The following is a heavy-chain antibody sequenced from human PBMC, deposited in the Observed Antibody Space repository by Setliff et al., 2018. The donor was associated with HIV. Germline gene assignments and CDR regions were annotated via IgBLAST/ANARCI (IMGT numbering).Heavy chain of an antibody. D-gene: IGHD3-22*01. J-gene: IGHJ3*02. CDR1: GGSIRSSTYY. V-gene: IGHV4-39*01. CDR3: ARPGDYYYDSSGAGGAFDI. Sequence: PSETLSLTCTVSGGSIRSSTYYWGWIRQPPGKGLEWIGSIYYSGSTYYNPSLNSRVTISVDTPKNQFSLRLSSVTAADTAVYYCARPGDYYYDSSGAGGAFDIWGQGTMVTVSS. CDR2: IYYSGST.